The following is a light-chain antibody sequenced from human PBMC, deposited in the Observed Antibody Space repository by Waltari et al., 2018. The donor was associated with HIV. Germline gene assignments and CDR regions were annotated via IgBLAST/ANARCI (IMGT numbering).Light chain of an antibody. Sequence: QSALTQPRSVSGSPGQSVTISCTGTISDVGGYNYVSWYQQYPGKAPKVMIYDVSKRPSGVPDRFSGSKSGNTASLTISGLQAEDEADYYCCSYAGNYVWLFGGRTKLT. J-gene: IGLJ3*02. V-gene: IGLV2-11*01. CDR2: DVS. CDR3: CSYAGNYVWL. CDR1: ISDVGGYNY.